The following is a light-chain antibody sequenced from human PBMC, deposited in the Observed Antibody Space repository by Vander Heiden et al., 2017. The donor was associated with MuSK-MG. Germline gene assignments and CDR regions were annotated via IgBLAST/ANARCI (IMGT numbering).Light chain of an antibody. CDR3: QEDDNFRQT. J-gene: IGKJ1*01. Sequence: VIWMTQSPSLLSASTGDRVSISCRASQDINRYLTWYQQKPGKAPELLIYDASTLQSGVPSTFSGSGSGTDFTLTITRLQSDDFATYYCQEDDNFRQTFGQGTKVEIK. CDR2: DAS. V-gene: IGKV1D-8*03. CDR1: QDINRY.